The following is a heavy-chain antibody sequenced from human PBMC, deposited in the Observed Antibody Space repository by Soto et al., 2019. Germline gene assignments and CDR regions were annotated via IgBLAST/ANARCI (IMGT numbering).Heavy chain of an antibody. V-gene: IGHV4-59*01. CDR3: ARGSNDFWSGFTYYYYGMDV. Sequence: SETLSLTCTVSGGSISSYYWSWIRQPPGKGLEWIGYIYYSGSTNYNPSLKSRVTISVDTSKNQFSLKLSSVTAADTAVYYCARGSNDFWSGFTYYYYGMDVWGQGTTVTVSS. CDR2: IYYSGST. D-gene: IGHD3-3*01. CDR1: GGSISSYY. J-gene: IGHJ6*02.